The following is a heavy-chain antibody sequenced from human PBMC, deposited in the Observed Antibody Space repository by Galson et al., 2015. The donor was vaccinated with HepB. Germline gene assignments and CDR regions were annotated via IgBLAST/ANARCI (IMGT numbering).Heavy chain of an antibody. Sequence: SLRLSCAASGFTFSSYAMSWVRQAPGKGLEWVSAISGSGGSTYYADSVKGRFTISRDNSKNTLYLQMNNLRAEDTAVYYCAKDQRRQLAYYYYYYGMDVWGQGTTVTVSS. CDR1: GFTFSSYA. V-gene: IGHV3-23*01. J-gene: IGHJ6*02. CDR2: ISGSGGST. CDR3: AKDQRRQLAYYYYYYGMDV. D-gene: IGHD6-13*01.